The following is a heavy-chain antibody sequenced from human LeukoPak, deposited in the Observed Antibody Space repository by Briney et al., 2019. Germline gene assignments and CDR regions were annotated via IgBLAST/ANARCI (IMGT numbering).Heavy chain of an antibody. D-gene: IGHD7-27*01. V-gene: IGHV4-4*02. Sequence: SETLSLTCAVSGGSISSSNWWSWVRQPPGKGLEWIGEIYHSGSTNYNPSLKSRVTISVDKSKNQFSLKLSSVTAADTAVYYCARGLSNWGEVGFDYWGQGTLVTVSP. J-gene: IGHJ4*02. CDR3: ARGLSNWGEVGFDY. CDR2: IYHSGST. CDR1: GGSISSSNW.